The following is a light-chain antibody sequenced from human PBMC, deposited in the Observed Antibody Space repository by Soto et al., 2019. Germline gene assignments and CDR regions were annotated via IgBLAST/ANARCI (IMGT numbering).Light chain of an antibody. CDR3: QVWDSSSDHLYV. J-gene: IGLJ1*01. Sequence: SYELTQPPSVSVAPGKTARITCGGNNIGSKSVHWYQQKPGQAPVLVIYYDSDRPSGIPERLSGSNSGNTATLTISRVEAGDEADYYCQVWDSSSDHLYVFGTGTKVTVL. CDR1: NIGSKS. V-gene: IGLV3-21*04. CDR2: YDS.